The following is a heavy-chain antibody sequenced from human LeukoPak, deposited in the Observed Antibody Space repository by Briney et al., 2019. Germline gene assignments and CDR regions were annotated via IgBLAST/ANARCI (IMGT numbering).Heavy chain of an antibody. CDR2: IIPIFGTA. CDR1: GGTFSSYA. Sequence: GASVKVSCKASGGTFSSYAISWVRQAPGQGLEWMGGIIPIFGTANYAQKFQGRVTITTDESTSTAYMELSSLRSEDTAVYYCARASERYQPLPPYYYDYMDVWGKGTTVTVSS. J-gene: IGHJ6*03. CDR3: ARASERYQPLPPYYYDYMDV. V-gene: IGHV1-69*05. D-gene: IGHD2-2*01.